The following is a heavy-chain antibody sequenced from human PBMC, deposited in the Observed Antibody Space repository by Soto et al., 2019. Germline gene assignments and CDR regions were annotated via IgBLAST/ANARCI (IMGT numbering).Heavy chain of an antibody. V-gene: IGHV3-48*03. J-gene: IGHJ4*02. Sequence: PGGSLRLSCAASGFTFSSYEMNWVRQAPGKGLEWVSYISSSGSTIYYADSVKGRFTISRDNAKNSLYLQMNSLRAEDTAVYYCARAGQYSYGFGQSDYWGQGTLVTVSS. D-gene: IGHD5-18*01. CDR2: ISSSGSTI. CDR3: ARAGQYSYGFGQSDY. CDR1: GFTFSSYE.